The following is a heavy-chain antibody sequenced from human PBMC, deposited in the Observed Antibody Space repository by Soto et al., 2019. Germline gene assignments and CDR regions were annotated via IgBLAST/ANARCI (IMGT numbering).Heavy chain of an antibody. Sequence: PGGSLRLSCTGSGFTFGNYGMHWVRQAPGKGLEWVASTSYDGNNKYYADSLKGRFTISRDNSKKMVYLQMTSLGPEDTDVYYCAKGGGSARDFDYWGQGALVTVSS. J-gene: IGHJ4*02. CDR2: TSYDGNNK. D-gene: IGHD1-26*01. CDR1: GFTFGNYG. V-gene: IGHV3-30*18. CDR3: AKGGGSARDFDY.